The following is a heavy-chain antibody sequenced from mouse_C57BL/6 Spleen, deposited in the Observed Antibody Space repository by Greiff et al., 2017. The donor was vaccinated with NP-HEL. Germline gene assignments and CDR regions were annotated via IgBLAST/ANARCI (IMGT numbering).Heavy chain of an antibody. Sequence: EVQLQQSGPELVKPGASVKISCKASGYTFTDYYMNWVEQSHGKSLEWIGDINPNNGGTSYNQKFKGKATLTVDKSSSTAYMELRSLTSEDSAVYYCARSGANCFDYWGQSTTLTVSS. CDR2: INPNNGGT. D-gene: IGHD3-2*02. CDR1: GYTFTDYY. V-gene: IGHV1-26*01. CDR3: ARSGANCFDY. J-gene: IGHJ2*01.